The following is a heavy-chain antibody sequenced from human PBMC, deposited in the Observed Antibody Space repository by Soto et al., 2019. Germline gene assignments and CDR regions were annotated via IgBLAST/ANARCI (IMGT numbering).Heavy chain of an antibody. CDR2: IIPMFDIT. CDR3: TRERAVTNASIGMSY. CDR1: GGTFSSYS. D-gene: IGHD4-4*01. V-gene: IGHV1-69*08. Sequence: QVLLVQSGAEVKKAGSSVKVSCKTSGGTFSSYSFSWVRQAPGQGLEWMGRIIPMFDITNYAQKFQGRVTTTADKSTSTVYLELSRLRSEDTAVYYCTRERAVTNASIGMSYWGQGTPVTVSS. J-gene: IGHJ4*02.